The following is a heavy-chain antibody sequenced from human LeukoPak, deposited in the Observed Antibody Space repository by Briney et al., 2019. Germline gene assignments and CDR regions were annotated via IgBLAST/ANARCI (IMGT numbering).Heavy chain of an antibody. V-gene: IGHV1-69*13. CDR1: GGTFSSYA. CDR3: AEGGLRGIPFDY. D-gene: IGHD3-16*01. CDR2: IIPIFGTA. J-gene: IGHJ4*02. Sequence: SVKVSCKASGGTFSSYAISWARQAPGQGLEWMGGIIPIFGTANYAQKFQGRVTITADESTSTAYMELSSLRSEDTAVYYCAEGGLRGIPFDYWGQGTLVTVSS.